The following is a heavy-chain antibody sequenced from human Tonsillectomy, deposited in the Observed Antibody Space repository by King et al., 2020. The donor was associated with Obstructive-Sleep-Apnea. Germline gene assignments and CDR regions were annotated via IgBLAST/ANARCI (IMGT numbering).Heavy chain of an antibody. CDR3: ARIGYCSRTICLNYDY. V-gene: IGHV2-26*01. CDR2: LFSNHQK. D-gene: IGHD2-2*01. Sequence: TLKESGPVLVKPTETLTLTCTVSVFSLSDAGMAGSLIRQPPGKALESPAYLFSNHQKAYSTSLKSRPTNSQGTPKTQVVLTMTNMDPVDTATYYCARIGYCSRTICLNYDYWGQGTLVTVSS. J-gene: IGHJ4*02. CDR1: VFSLSDAGMA.